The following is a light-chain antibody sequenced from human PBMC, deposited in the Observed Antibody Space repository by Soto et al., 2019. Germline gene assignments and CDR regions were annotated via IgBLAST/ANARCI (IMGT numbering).Light chain of an antibody. CDR1: QRVSSSF. V-gene: IGKV3-20*01. J-gene: IGKJ1*01. CDR2: GAS. Sequence: EIVLTQSPGTLSLSPGERATLSCRASQRVSSSFLAWYQQKPGQAPRLLIYGASSRATGIPDRFSGSGSGTDCTLTISRLEPEDFAVYYCQQYDSSPWTFGQGTKGEIK. CDR3: QQYDSSPWT.